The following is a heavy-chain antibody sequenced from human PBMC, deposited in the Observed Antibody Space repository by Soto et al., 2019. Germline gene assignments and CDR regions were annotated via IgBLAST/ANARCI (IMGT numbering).Heavy chain of an antibody. Sequence: PGGSLRLSCEVSGFTFSAYWMHWVRQVRGKGLIWVSRISDDGSTTTYADSVKGRFTISRDNAKNTLYLQMNSLRADDTGLYYCTRGPRVSSTGTGAHWGQGTLVTVSS. CDR3: TRGPRVSSTGTGAH. CDR2: ISDDGSTT. V-gene: IGHV3-74*01. CDR1: GFTFSAYW. J-gene: IGHJ4*02. D-gene: IGHD1-1*01.